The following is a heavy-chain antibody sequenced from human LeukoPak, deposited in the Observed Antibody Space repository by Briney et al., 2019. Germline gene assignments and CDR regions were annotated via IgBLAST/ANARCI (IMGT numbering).Heavy chain of an antibody. CDR1: GYTFTSYY. V-gene: IGHV1-46*01. D-gene: IGHD3-3*01. CDR3: ARRDYTGGSLDY. Sequence: ASVTVSCTASGYTFTSYYMHWVRQAPGQGLEWMGIINPSGGSTSYAQKFQGRVTMTRDTSTSTVYMGLSSLRSEDTAVYYCARRDYTGGSLDYWGQGTLVTVSS. J-gene: IGHJ4*02. CDR2: INPSGGST.